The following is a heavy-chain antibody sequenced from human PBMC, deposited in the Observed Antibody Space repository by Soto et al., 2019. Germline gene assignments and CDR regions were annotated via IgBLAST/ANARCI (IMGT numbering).Heavy chain of an antibody. Sequence: PSETLSLTCTVSGGSISSYYWSWIRQPAGKGLEWIGRIYTSGSTNYNPSLKSRVTMSVDTSKNQLSLKLSSVTAADTAVYYCARERGVVTAIPYYYYYGMDVWGQGTTVTVSS. CDR2: IYTSGST. D-gene: IGHD2-21*02. V-gene: IGHV4-4*07. J-gene: IGHJ6*02. CDR1: GGSISSYY. CDR3: ARERGVVTAIPYYYYYGMDV.